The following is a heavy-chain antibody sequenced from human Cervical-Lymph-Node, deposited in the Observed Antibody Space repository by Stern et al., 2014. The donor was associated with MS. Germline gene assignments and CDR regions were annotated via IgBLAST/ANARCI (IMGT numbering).Heavy chain of an antibody. J-gene: IGHJ4*02. CDR2: TSYDGGNK. V-gene: IGHV3-30*04. CDR1: GFTFSDFA. D-gene: IGHD3-22*01. Sequence: VQLVQSGGGVVQPGTSLRLSCVASGFTFSDFAMHWVRQAPGKGLEWVAITSYDGGNKYYTDSVKGRFTISIDNPKDTLYLQMNSLRPEDTAVYYCARDSDSSGYAVPAFDSWGQGTLVTVSS. CDR3: ARDSDSSGYAVPAFDS.